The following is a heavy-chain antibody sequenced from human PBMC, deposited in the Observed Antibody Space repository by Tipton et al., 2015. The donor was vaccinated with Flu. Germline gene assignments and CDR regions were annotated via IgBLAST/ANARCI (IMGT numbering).Heavy chain of an antibody. CDR3: ARILTGYSHLGY. Sequence: SLRLSCAASGFTFSSYSMNWVRQAPGKGLEWVSSISSSGSTIYYADSVKGRFTISRDNAKNSLYLQMNSLRAEDTAVYYCARILTGYSHLGYWGQGTLVTVSS. CDR2: ISSSGSTI. CDR1: GFTFSSYS. J-gene: IGHJ4*02. V-gene: IGHV3-21*04. D-gene: IGHD3-9*01.